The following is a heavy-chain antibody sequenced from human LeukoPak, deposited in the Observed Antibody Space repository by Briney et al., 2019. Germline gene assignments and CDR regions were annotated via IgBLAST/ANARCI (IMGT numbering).Heavy chain of an antibody. V-gene: IGHV3-9*01. J-gene: IGHJ4*03. Sequence: GGSLRLSCAASGFTFDDYAMHWVRQAPGKGLEWVSGISWNSGSIGYADSVKGRFTISRDNAKNSLYLQMNSLRAEDTALYYCAKDIGRGDYTFDYWGQGTTVTVSS. CDR3: AKDIGRGDYTFDY. D-gene: IGHD4-17*01. CDR2: ISWNSGSI. CDR1: GFTFDDYA.